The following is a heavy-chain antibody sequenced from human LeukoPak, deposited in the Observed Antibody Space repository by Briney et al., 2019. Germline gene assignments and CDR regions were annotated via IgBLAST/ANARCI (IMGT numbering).Heavy chain of an antibody. Sequence: GGSLRLSCAASGFSFHGYTMNWVRQVPEKGLEWVSSIDWSGVSRSYADSVKGRFTISRDNAKNSLYLEMSSLRAEDMALYYCARERQGSAGEFDYWGQGTLVTVSS. CDR3: ARERQGSAGEFDY. D-gene: IGHD2-15*01. CDR2: IDWSGVSR. CDR1: GFSFHGYT. J-gene: IGHJ4*02. V-gene: IGHV3-20*04.